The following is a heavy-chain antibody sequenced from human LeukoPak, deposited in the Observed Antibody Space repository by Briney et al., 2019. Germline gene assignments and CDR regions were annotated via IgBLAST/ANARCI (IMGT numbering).Heavy chain of an antibody. V-gene: IGHV3-30*02. D-gene: IGHD6-25*01. J-gene: IGHJ4*02. CDR1: GFTFSSYG. Sequence: GGSLRLSCAASGFTFSSYGMHWVRQAPGKGLEWVAFIRYGGSNKYYADSVKGRFTISRDNSKNTLFLQMNSLRAEDTAVYYCARDGGRKEDYWGQGTLVTVSS. CDR3: ARDGGRKEDY. CDR2: IRYGGSNK.